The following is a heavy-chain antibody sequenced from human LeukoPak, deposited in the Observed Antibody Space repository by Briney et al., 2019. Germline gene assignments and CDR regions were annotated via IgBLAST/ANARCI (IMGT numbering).Heavy chain of an antibody. CDR1: GYSFTSYW. V-gene: IGHV5-51*01. CDR2: IYPGDSDT. D-gene: IGHD5-24*01. J-gene: IGHJ4*02. CDR3: ARHGEMATISFDY. Sequence: GESLKISCKGSGYSFTSYWIGWVRQMPGKGLEWMGIIYPGDSDTRYSPSFQGQVTISADKSITTAYLRWSSLKASDTAMYYCARHGEMATISFDYWGQGTLVTVSS.